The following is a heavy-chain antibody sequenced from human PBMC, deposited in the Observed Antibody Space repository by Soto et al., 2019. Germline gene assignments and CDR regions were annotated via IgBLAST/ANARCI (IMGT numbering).Heavy chain of an antibody. CDR1: GGTFSSYA. CDR3: ARARLGYCSGGSCYTTYFDY. Sequence: SVKVSCKASGGTFSSYAISWVRQAPGQGLEWMGGIIPIFGTANYAQKFQGRVTITADKSTSTAYMELSSLRSEDTAVYYCARARLGYCSGGSCYTTYFDYWGQGTLVTVSS. J-gene: IGHJ4*02. CDR2: IIPIFGTA. D-gene: IGHD2-15*01. V-gene: IGHV1-69*06.